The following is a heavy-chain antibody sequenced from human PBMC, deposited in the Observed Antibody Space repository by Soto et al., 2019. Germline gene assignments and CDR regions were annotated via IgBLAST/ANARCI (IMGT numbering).Heavy chain of an antibody. CDR3: AKVQSSSWISWFDY. V-gene: IGHV3-30*18. CDR1: GFTFSSYG. CDR2: ISYDGSNK. Sequence: GGSLRLSCAASGFTFSSYGMHWVRQAPGKGLEWVAVISYDGSNKYYADSVKGRFTISRDNSKNTLYLQMNSLRAEDTAVYYCAKVQSSSWISWFDYWGQGTLVTVSS. D-gene: IGHD6-13*01. J-gene: IGHJ4*02.